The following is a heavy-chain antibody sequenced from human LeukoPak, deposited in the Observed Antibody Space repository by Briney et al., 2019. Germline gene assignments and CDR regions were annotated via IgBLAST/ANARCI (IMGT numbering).Heavy chain of an antibody. J-gene: IGHJ4*02. D-gene: IGHD1-26*01. CDR1: GGSISTYY. Sequence: SGTLSLTCAVSGGSISTYYWNWIRQPPGKGLEWIGYIYHSGSTCYNPSLKSRVTISVDRSKNQFSLKLSSVTAADTAVYYCARGWDAEGYFDYWGQGTLVTVSS. CDR3: ARGWDAEGYFDY. CDR2: IYHSGST. V-gene: IGHV4-30-2*01.